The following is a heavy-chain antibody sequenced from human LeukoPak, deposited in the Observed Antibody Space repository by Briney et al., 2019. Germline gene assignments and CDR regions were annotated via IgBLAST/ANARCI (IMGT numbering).Heavy chain of an antibody. Sequence: GSLRLSCAASGFTFSSYAMHWVRQAPGKGLEWVAVISYDGSNKYYADSVKGRFTISRDNSKNTLYLQMNSLRAEDTAVYYCAKLWESHQYCSSPSCYGWGQGTLVTVSS. CDR3: AKLWESHQYCSSPSCYG. V-gene: IGHV3-30-3*02. D-gene: IGHD2-2*01. J-gene: IGHJ4*02. CDR1: GFTFSSYA. CDR2: ISYDGSNK.